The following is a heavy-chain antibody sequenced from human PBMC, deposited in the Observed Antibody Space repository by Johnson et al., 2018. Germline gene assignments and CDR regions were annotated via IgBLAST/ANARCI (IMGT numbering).Heavy chain of an antibody. J-gene: IGHJ3*02. CDR1: GFTFSSYA. CDR3: ARDACAYSSSCQKVAFDI. CDR2: ISYDGSNK. D-gene: IGHD6-13*01. Sequence: VQLVESGGGVVQPGRSLRLSCAASGFTFSSYAMHWVRQAPGTGLEWVAVISYDGSNKYYADSVKGRFTISRDNSKNTLYLQMKSLRAEDTAVYYCARDACAYSSSCQKVAFDIWGQGTMVTVSS. V-gene: IGHV3-30-3*01.